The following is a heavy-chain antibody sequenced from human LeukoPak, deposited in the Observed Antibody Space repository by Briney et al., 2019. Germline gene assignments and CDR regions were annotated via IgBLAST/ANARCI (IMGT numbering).Heavy chain of an antibody. Sequence: GGSLRLSCAASGFTFSSYSMNWVRQAPGKGLEWLSYISVSSSTIYYADSVKGRFSISRDNAKNSLFVQMNSLRAEDTAVYYCVPGYCTTTSCTHYFEYWGQGTLVTVSS. J-gene: IGHJ4*02. CDR2: ISVSSSTI. CDR3: VPGYCTTTSCTHYFEY. CDR1: GFTFSSYS. D-gene: IGHD2-2*01. V-gene: IGHV3-48*01.